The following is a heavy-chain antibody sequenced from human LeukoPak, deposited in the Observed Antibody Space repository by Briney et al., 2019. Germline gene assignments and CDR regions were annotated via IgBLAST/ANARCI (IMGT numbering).Heavy chain of an antibody. CDR1: GFTFSSYA. J-gene: IGHJ4*02. D-gene: IGHD1-1*01. CDR2: ISGSGGST. V-gene: IGHV3-23*01. Sequence: GGSLRLSCAASGFTFSSYAMSWVRQAPGKGLEWVSAISGSGGSTYYADSVKGRFTISRDNGKNTLYLQMNSLRPEDTAGYYCATYRGYPVDYWGQGTLVTVSS. CDR3: ATYRGYPVDY.